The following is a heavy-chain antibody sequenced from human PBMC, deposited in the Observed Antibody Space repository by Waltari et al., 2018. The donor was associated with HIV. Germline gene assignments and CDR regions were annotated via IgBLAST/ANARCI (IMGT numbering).Heavy chain of an antibody. J-gene: IGHJ4*02. CDR3: ARADVTTFDY. Sequence: EVHLVESGGDLVQPGGSLRLSCAASGFSFRSFGMIWVSQAPGKGLEWISYISGSSSTMYYADSVKGRFTIARDNAKNSVYLQMDSLRDEDTAVYYCARADVTTFDYWGQGARVTVSS. D-gene: IGHD4-17*01. V-gene: IGHV3-48*02. CDR1: GFSFRSFG. CDR2: ISGSSSTM.